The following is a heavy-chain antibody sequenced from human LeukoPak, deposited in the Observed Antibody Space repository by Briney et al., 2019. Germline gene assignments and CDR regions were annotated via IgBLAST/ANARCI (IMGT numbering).Heavy chain of an antibody. CDR3: AKVISGYSDYDWYRGYFFDY. D-gene: IGHD5-12*01. CDR2: IIGDATTT. Sequence: GGSLRLSCAAFGFIFHNYAMSWVRQAPGKGLEWVSSIIGDATTTYYADSVKGRLTISRDNSKNTLYLQMNSLRGEDTAIYYCAKVISGYSDYDWYRGYFFDYWGQGALVTVSS. CDR1: GFIFHNYA. V-gene: IGHV3-23*01. J-gene: IGHJ4*02.